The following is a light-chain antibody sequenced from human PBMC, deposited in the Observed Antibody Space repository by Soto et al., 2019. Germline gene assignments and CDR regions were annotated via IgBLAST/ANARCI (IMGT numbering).Light chain of an antibody. J-gene: IGKJ5*01. CDR3: QQRNVWPPIT. CDR2: VAS. V-gene: IGKV1-39*01. Sequence: DIQMTHSPSSLSASVGDRVTITCRASQSIGSYLSWYQQKPGKAPKLLINVASTLQSGVPSRFGGSRSGTAFTLTINSLEPEDFAVYYCQQRNVWPPITFGQGTRLEIK. CDR1: QSIGSY.